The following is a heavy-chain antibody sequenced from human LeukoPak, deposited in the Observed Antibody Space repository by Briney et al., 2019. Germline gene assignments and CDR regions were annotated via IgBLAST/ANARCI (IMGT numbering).Heavy chain of an antibody. CDR3: ARFRVYGDYYFDY. J-gene: IGHJ4*02. Sequence: ASVKVSCKASGYTFTGYYMHWVRQTPGQGLEWMGWINPNSGGTNYAQKFQGRVTMTRDTSISTAYMELSRLRSDDTAVYYCARFRVYGDYYFDYWGQGTLVTVSS. V-gene: IGHV1-2*02. CDR1: GYTFTGYY. CDR2: INPNSGGT. D-gene: IGHD4-17*01.